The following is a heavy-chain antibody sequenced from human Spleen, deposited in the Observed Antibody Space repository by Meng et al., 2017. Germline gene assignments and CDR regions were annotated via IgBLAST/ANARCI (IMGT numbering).Heavy chain of an antibody. CDR3: ARDPTGGEDHQRV. D-gene: IGHD1-14*01. CDR1: GGSISSSNW. CDR2: IYHSGIT. V-gene: IGHV4-4*02. J-gene: IGHJ4*02. Sequence: QAQLQESGPGLVKPSQTLSPTCTVSGGSISSSNWWSWVRQPPGKGLEWIGKIYHSGITIYNPSLKSRVTMSVDNSKNQFSLKLNSMTAADTAVYYCARDPTGGEDHQRVWGQGTLVTVSS.